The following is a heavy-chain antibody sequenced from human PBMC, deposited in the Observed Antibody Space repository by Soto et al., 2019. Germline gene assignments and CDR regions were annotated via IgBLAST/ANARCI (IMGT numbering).Heavy chain of an antibody. D-gene: IGHD2-15*01. CDR1: GYSFTSYW. J-gene: IGHJ4*02. CDR3: SRLEYCSGGSCSNFDY. Sequence: GESLKISCKGSGYSFTSYWIGWVRQMPWKGLEWMGIIYPGDSDTRYSPSFQGQVTISADKSISTAYLQWSSLKASDTAMYYCSRLEYCSGGSCSNFDYWGQGTLVTVSS. CDR2: IYPGDSDT. V-gene: IGHV5-51*01.